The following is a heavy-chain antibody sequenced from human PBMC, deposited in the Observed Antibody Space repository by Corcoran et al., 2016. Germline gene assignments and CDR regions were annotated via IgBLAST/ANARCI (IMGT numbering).Heavy chain of an antibody. D-gene: IGHD3-3*01. CDR1: GYTFTSYG. Sequence: QVQLVQSGAEVKKPGASVKVSCKASGYTFTSYGISWVRQAPGQGLEWMGWISAYNGNTNYAQKFKGRVTMTTDTSTSTAYMERRSLRADDTAVYCVAGGEKRFLARDGMDVWGQGTTVTGSS. V-gene: IGHV1-18*01. J-gene: IGHJ6*02. CDR2: ISAYNGNT. CDR3: AGGEKRFLARDGMDV.